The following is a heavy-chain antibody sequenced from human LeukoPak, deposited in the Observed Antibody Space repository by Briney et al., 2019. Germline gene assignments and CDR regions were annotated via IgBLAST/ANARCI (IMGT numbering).Heavy chain of an antibody. CDR1: GYTFTSYG. V-gene: IGHV1-18*01. CDR2: INAYNGNT. CDR3: ARGFEGYYYYNMDV. D-gene: IGHD3-9*01. J-gene: IGHJ6*03. Sequence: ASVTVSCKASGYTFTSYGISWVRQAPGQGLEWMGWINAYNGNTNYAQKLQGRVTMTTDTSTSTAYMELRSLRSNDTAVYYCARGFEGYYYYNMDVWGKGTTVTVSS.